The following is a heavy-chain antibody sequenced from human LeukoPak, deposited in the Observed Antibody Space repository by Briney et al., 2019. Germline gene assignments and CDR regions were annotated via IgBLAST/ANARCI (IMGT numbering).Heavy chain of an antibody. J-gene: IGHJ4*02. Sequence: GGSPRLSCAASGFTFSKMNWVRQAPGKGLEWVSYISSSGSTIYYADSVKGRFTISRDNAKNSLYLQMNSLRAEDTAVYYCARDQAMVRGVITVDYWGQGTLVTVSS. CDR3: ARDQAMVRGVITVDY. CDR1: GFTFSK. CDR2: ISSSGSTI. V-gene: IGHV3-48*03. D-gene: IGHD3-10*01.